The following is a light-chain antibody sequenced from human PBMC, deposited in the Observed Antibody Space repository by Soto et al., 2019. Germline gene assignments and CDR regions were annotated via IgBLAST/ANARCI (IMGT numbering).Light chain of an antibody. V-gene: IGLV2-14*03. CDR3: SSYTTSNTRQIV. CDR2: DVS. Sequence: SLLTQPSPLSGAPWQSITISLTRPNSEVGVYNYVSWYQHHPGKAPKLIIYDVSNRPSGVSIRFSGSKSDNTASLTISGLQPEDEADYHCSSYTTSNTRQIVFGTGTKVTVL. J-gene: IGLJ1*01. CDR1: NSEVGVYNY.